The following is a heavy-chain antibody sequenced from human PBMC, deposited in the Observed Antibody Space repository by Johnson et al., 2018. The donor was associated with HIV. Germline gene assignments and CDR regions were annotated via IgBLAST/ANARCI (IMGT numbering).Heavy chain of an antibody. CDR2: ISGSGGSP. V-gene: IGHV3-23*04. CDR3: AKHIVLVVYAIGAAFDI. J-gene: IGHJ3*02. D-gene: IGHD2-8*02. Sequence: EVQLVESGGGVVQPGRSLRLSCAASGFTFSNYAMHWVRQAPGKGLEWVSAISGSGGSPYYADSVKGRFTISRDNSKNTPYLQMNSLRAEDTAVYYCAKHIVLVVYAIGAAFDIWGQGTMVTVSS. CDR1: GFTFSNYA.